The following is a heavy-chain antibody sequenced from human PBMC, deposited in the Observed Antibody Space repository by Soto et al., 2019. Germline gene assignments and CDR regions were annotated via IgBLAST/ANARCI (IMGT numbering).Heavy chain of an antibody. V-gene: IGHV2-5*02. CDR2: TYWDDDQ. CDR1: GFSLKTIGVS. D-gene: IGHD3-3*01. Sequence: QITLKESGPTLVRPTQTLTLTCSFSGFSLKTIGVSVGWIRQPPGKALEWLALTYWDDDQRYSPSLKTRLTVTKDTSKNQVVLAMTNMYPVDTGTYYCARSTSENFWSGPFDYWGPGIVVTVSS. CDR3: ARSTSENFWSGPFDY. J-gene: IGHJ4*02.